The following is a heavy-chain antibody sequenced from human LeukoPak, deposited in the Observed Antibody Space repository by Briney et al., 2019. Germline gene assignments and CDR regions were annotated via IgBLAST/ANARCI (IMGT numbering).Heavy chain of an antibody. CDR2: IYYSGST. J-gene: IGHJ3*02. CDR3: ARDGRYCSGGSCSPIDAFDI. V-gene: IGHV4-31*03. D-gene: IGHD2-15*01. CDR1: GGSISSGGYY. Sequence: PSETLSLTCTVSGGSISSGGYYWSWIRQHPGKGLEWIGYIYYSGSTYYNPSLKSRVTISVDTSKNQFSLKLSSVTAADTALYYCARDGRYCSGGSCSPIDAFDIWGQGTMVTVSS.